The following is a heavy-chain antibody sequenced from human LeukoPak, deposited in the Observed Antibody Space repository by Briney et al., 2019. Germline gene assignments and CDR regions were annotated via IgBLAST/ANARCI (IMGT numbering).Heavy chain of an antibody. CDR2: IYPGDSDT. J-gene: IGHJ4*02. CDR1: GYSFTSYW. CDR3: ATALNREYYDFWSGYYYY. D-gene: IGHD3-3*01. V-gene: IGHV5-51*01. Sequence: GESLKISCQGSGYSFTSYWIGWVRQMPGKGLVWMGIIYPGDSDTRYSPSFQGQVTISADKSISTAYLQWSSLKASDTAMYYCATALNREYYDFWSGYYYYWGQGTLVTVSS.